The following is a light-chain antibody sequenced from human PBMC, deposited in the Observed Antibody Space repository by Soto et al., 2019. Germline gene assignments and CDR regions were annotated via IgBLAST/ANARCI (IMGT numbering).Light chain of an antibody. CDR3: AAWDDSLKAML. V-gene: IGLV1-44*01. J-gene: IGLJ3*02. Sequence: VLTQPPSASGTPGQTVTISCSGSGSNIGENAVNWYQHLPGTAPQLLIYSNALRPSGVPHRFSGSKSGTAGSLAISGLQSEDEAHYYCAAWDDSLKAMLFGGGTKLTVL. CDR2: SNA. CDR1: GSNIGENA.